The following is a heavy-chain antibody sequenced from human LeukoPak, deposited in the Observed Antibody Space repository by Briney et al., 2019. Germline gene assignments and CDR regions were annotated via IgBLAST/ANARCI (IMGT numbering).Heavy chain of an antibody. CDR3: ARGLGWLAS. J-gene: IGHJ4*02. V-gene: IGHV4-59*01. CDR1: XGXXXXFX. CDR2: IYYSGST. Sequence: SETXXXXCTXXXGXXXXFXXTXXRQPPGKXLEWIGYIYYSGSTNYNPSLKSRVTISTDTSKNQFSLNLSSVTAADTAVYYCARGLGWLASWGQGTLVTVSS. D-gene: IGHD6-19*01.